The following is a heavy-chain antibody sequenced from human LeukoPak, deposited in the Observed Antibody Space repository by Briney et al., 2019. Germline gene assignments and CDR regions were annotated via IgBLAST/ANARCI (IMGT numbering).Heavy chain of an antibody. D-gene: IGHD2-21*02. Sequence: GGSLRLSCAASGFTFSNYAMNWVRQALGKGLEWVSGIRGGGSFTYFADSVKGRFTISRDNSKNTLYLQMDSLTVEDSAVYYCAKVLSPDGGDLDYWGQGTLVTVSS. CDR1: GFTFSNYA. CDR2: IRGGGSFT. J-gene: IGHJ4*02. V-gene: IGHV3-23*01. CDR3: AKVLSPDGGDLDY.